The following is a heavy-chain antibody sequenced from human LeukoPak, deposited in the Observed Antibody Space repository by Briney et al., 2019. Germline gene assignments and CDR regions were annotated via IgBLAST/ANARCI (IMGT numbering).Heavy chain of an antibody. CDR1: GGSISSYY. CDR3: ARETGAYYYYYMDV. CDR2: IYYSGST. V-gene: IGHV4-59*01. J-gene: IGHJ6*03. D-gene: IGHD1-14*01. Sequence: PSETLSLTCTVSGGSISSYYWSWIRQPPGKGLEWIGYIYYSGSTNYNPSLKSRVTISVDTSKNQFPLKLSSVTAADTAVYYCARETGAYYYYYMDVWGKGTTVTVSS.